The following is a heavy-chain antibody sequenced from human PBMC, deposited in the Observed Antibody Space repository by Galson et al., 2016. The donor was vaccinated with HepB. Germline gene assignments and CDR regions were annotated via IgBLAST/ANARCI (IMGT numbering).Heavy chain of an antibody. CDR3: AKDKRGHSSAWYWYFDY. V-gene: IGHV3-48*01. Sequence: SLRLSCAASGFTFSTYSMNWVRQAPGKGLEWVSYITSTGSTIYYADSVKGRFTISRDNAKNTVYLQLTSLRAEDTAVYYWAKDKRGHSSAWYWYFDYWGPGTLVSVSS. J-gene: IGHJ4*02. D-gene: IGHD6-13*01. CDR2: ITSTGSTI. CDR1: GFTFSTYS.